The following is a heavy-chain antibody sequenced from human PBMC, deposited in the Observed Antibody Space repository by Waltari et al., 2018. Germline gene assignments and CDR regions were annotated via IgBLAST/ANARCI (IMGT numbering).Heavy chain of an antibody. CDR3: ARVIRDGPSGFYGIAAFDL. J-gene: IGHJ3*01. CDR2: IYSGGNT. D-gene: IGHD3-22*01. CDR1: GFPVSNNY. V-gene: IGHV3-53*02. Sequence: DVQLVETGGGLIQPGGSLRLSCSVSGFPVSNNYMTWVRQAPAKGLEWVSVIYSGGNTYYAASVTGRFSISRDNFNNTLFLQMNNLRAEDTAIYYCARVIRDGPSGFYGIAAFDLWGQGTMVTVSS.